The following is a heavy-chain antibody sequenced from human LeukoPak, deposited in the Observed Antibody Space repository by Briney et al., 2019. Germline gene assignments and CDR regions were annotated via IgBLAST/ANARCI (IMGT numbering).Heavy chain of an antibody. D-gene: IGHD1-26*01. Sequence: PGGSLRLSCAASGFTFSSYGMHWVRQAPGKGLEWVAVISYDGSNKYYADSVKGRFTISRDNSKNTLYLQMNSLRAEDTAVYYCARLGWELLRDYWGQGTLVTVSS. CDR3: ARLGWELLRDY. V-gene: IGHV3-30*03. CDR1: GFTFSSYG. CDR2: ISYDGSNK. J-gene: IGHJ4*02.